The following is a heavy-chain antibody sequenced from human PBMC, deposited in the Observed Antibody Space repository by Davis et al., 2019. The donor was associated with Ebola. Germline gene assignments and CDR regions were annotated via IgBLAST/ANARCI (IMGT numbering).Heavy chain of an antibody. V-gene: IGHV3-74*01. CDR1: GFTFRSYN. J-gene: IGHJ3*01. CDR2: INSDGSNK. Sequence: HTGGSLRLSCAASGFTFRSYNMSWVRQAPGKGLVWVSRINSDGSNKNYADSVKGRFTISKENAKNTVYLQLNSLRVDDTAVYYCVRGRSQIAPVTMSHGGFDVWGQGTMVTVSA. D-gene: IGHD3-10*02. CDR3: VRGRSQIAPVTMSHGGFDV.